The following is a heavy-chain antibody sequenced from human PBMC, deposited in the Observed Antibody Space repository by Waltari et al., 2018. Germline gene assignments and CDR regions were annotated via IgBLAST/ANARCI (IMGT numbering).Heavy chain of an antibody. V-gene: IGHV4-39*07. Sequence: QLQLQESGPGLVKPSETLSLPCTVSGCSISSSSYYWGWIRQPPGKGLEWIGSIYYSGSTYYNPSLKSRVTISVDTSKNQFSLKLSSVTAADTAVYYCARDDDSSGYYYNWFDPWGQGTLVTVSS. J-gene: IGHJ5*02. D-gene: IGHD3-22*01. CDR2: IYYSGST. CDR3: ARDDDSSGYYYNWFDP. CDR1: GCSISSSSYY.